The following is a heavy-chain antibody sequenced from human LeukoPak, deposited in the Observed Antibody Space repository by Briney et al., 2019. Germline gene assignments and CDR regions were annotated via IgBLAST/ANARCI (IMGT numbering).Heavy chain of an antibody. CDR1: GFTFSGSA. CDR3: TRLAGGSTSRNLFDY. V-gene: IGHV3-73*01. Sequence: GGSLKLSCEASGFTFSGSAMHWVRQASGKGLEWVGRIRSKANSYATAYAPSVKGRLTISRDDSKNTAYLQMNSLKTEDTAVYYCTRLAGGSTSRNLFDYWGQGTLVTVSS. CDR2: IRSKANSYAT. J-gene: IGHJ4*02. D-gene: IGHD2-2*01.